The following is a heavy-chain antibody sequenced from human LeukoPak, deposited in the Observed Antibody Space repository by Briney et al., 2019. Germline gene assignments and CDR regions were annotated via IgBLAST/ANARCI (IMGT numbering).Heavy chain of an antibody. Sequence: GGSLRLSCVASGFIFNNARMSWVRQAPGKGLEWVGRIIRNTDGGTTDYAAPVKGRFTISRDDSKNTLYLQMNTLKTEDTAVYYCVTEGYIGGSPLELWGQGTLVTVSS. CDR1: GFIFNNAR. CDR3: VTEGYIGGSPLEL. V-gene: IGHV3-15*01. D-gene: IGHD6-19*01. J-gene: IGHJ1*01. CDR2: IIRNTDGGTT.